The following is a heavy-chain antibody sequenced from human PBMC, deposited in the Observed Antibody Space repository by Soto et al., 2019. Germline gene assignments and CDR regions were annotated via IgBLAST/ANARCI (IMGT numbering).Heavy chain of an antibody. CDR1: GFTFSSYA. CDR3: AKDLEDYDSSGYYLFAEYFQH. Sequence: GGSLRLSCAASGFTFSSYAMSWVRQAPGKGLEWVSAISGSGGSTYYADSVKGRFTISRDNSKNTLYLQMNSLRAEDTAVYYCAKDLEDYDSSGYYLFAEYFQHWGQGTLVTVSS. D-gene: IGHD3-22*01. CDR2: ISGSGGST. V-gene: IGHV3-23*01. J-gene: IGHJ1*01.